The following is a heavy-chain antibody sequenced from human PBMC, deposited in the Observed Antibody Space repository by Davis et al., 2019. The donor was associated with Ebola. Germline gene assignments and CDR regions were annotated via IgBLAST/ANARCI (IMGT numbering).Heavy chain of an antibody. Sequence: MPGGSLRLSCTVSGGSINSYYWTWIRQSPGKGLEWIASVFYSGYTNYNPSLKGRVTISLDMSKNQFSLKLNSVTAADTAVYYCARLSSTGHLDYWGQGTLVTVSS. D-gene: IGHD6-19*01. CDR2: VFYSGYT. CDR3: ARLSSTGHLDY. V-gene: IGHV4-59*08. J-gene: IGHJ4*02. CDR1: GGSINSYY.